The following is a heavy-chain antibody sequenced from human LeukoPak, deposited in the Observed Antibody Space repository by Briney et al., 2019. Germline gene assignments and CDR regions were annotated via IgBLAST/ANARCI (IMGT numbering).Heavy chain of an antibody. CDR1: GLSLNTGGVT. V-gene: IGHV2-5*02. CDR2: IYWDDEK. Sequence: SGPTLVKPPQTLMLTCTFSGLSLNTGGVTVGWIRQPPGKALEWLVFIYWDDEKRYSPSLKSRLTITKDTSKNQVVLIMTNMDPVDTATYYCVHRSAVWRANSGIVVFDYWGQGILVTVSS. J-gene: IGHJ4*02. CDR3: VHRSAVWRANSGIVVFDY. D-gene: IGHD2-15*01.